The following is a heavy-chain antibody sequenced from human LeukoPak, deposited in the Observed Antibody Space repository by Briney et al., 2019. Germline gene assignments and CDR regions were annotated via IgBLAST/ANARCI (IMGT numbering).Heavy chain of an antibody. J-gene: IGHJ3*02. CDR1: GGSISSSSYY. V-gene: IGHV4-39*01. CDR2: IYYSGST. D-gene: IGHD3-3*01. Sequence: SETLSLTCTVSGGSISSSSYYWGWIRQPPGKGLEWIGSIYYSGSTYYNPSLKCRVTISVDTSKNQFSLKLSSVTAADTAVYYCARLRLLEDAFDIWGQGTMVTVSS. CDR3: ARLRLLEDAFDI.